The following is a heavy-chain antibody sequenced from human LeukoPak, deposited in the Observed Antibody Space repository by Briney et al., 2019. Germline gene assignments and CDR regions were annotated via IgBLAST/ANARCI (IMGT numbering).Heavy chain of an antibody. J-gene: IGHJ6*02. CDR1: GGSVSSGGFS. D-gene: IGHD2/OR15-2a*01. Sequence: SETLSLTCAVSGGSVSSGGFSWRWIRQPPGKGLECIGSISHTGSTYYNPSLKSRVTISVDSSKNQFSLKLSSVTAADTAVYYCAREGYFYGMDVWGQGATVTVSS. V-gene: IGHV4-30-2*01. CDR3: AREGYFYGMDV. CDR2: ISHTGST.